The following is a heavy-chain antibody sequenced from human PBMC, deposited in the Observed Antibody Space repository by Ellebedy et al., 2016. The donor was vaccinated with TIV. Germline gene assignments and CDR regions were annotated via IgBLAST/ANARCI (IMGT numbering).Heavy chain of an antibody. V-gene: IGHV3-7*03. CDR2: INPDGSAE. CDR1: GFTFSNYS. D-gene: IGHD4-23*01. CDR3: ARDPVGVGPAFDV. J-gene: IGHJ3*01. Sequence: GESLKISCAGAGFTFSNYSMNWVRKAPGKGLEWVAHINPDGSAEYYVDSVKGRFTISRDNAKRSLFLQMNSLRAEDTAIYFCARDPVGVGPAFDVWGQGTMVTVSS.